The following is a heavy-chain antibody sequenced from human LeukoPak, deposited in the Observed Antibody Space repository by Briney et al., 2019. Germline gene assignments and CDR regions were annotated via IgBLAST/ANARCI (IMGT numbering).Heavy chain of an antibody. CDR1: GGSISSGGYY. D-gene: IGHD1-7*01. V-gene: IGHV4-31*03. CDR2: IYYSGST. CDR3: ARDNWNYFFDY. Sequence: SETLSLTCTVSGGSISSGGYYWSWIRQHPGKGLEWIGYIYYSGSTYYNPSLKSRVTISVGTSKNQFSLKLSSVTAADTAVYYCARDNWNYFFDYWGQGTLVTVSS. J-gene: IGHJ4*02.